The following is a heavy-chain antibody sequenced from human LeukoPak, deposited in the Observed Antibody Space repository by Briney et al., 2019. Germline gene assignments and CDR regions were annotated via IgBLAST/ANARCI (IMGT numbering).Heavy chain of an antibody. D-gene: IGHD6-19*01. CDR3: ARGGIQVSGIDEFDY. CDR1: GLNFIDYD. Sequence: GGSLRLSCVASGLNFIDYDMHWVRQVIGKGLEWVSAIGIRGDTHYSGSVKGRFTISRENAESSLYLQMNSLRAEDTAVYYCARGGIQVSGIDEFDYWGQGTLVTVSS. J-gene: IGHJ4*02. V-gene: IGHV3-13*01. CDR2: IGIRGDT.